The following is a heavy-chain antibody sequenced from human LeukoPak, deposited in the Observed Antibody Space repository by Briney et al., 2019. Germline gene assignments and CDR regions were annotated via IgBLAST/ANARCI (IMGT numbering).Heavy chain of an antibody. D-gene: IGHD3-9*01. CDR1: GFTLRSYL. Sequence: PGGSLRLSCSASGFTLRSYLLGWVPPAPGKGVGGVSAIIGSGGRTYYAHPVKARLTIYRDNSKNTLYLQMNSLRAEDTAVYYCAKDDDMGCFDYWGQGTLVTVSS. CDR2: IIGSGGRT. J-gene: IGHJ4*02. V-gene: IGHV3-23*01. CDR3: AKDDDMGCFDY.